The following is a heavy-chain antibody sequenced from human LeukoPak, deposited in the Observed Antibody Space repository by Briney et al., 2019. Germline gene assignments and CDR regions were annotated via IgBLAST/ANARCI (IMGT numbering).Heavy chain of an antibody. V-gene: IGHV3-7*05. CDR2: INQAGSDK. Sequence: PGGSLRLSCATSGFSLSGHWMNWVRQPPGKGLEWVANINQAGSDKYYLDSVKGRFTISRDNAENSLYLQMNSLRAEDTAVYYCARGMIRGVMDDYWGQGTLVTVSS. J-gene: IGHJ4*02. CDR3: ARGMIRGVMDDY. D-gene: IGHD3-10*01. CDR1: GFSLSGHW.